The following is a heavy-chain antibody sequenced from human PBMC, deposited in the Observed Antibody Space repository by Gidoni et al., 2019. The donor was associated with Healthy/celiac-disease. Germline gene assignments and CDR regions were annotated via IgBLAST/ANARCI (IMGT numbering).Heavy chain of an antibody. CDR3: ARSSCFAAFCYYYGMDV. D-gene: IGHD2-2*01. CDR2: IYYSGST. J-gene: IGHJ6*02. Sequence: QVQLQESGPGLVKPSETLSLPCTVSGGSISSYSWSWIRQPPGKGLEWIGYIYYSGSTNYNPSFKSRVTISVDTSKNQFSLKLSSVTAADTAVYYCARSSCFAAFCYYYGMDVWGQGTTVTVSS. CDR1: GGSISSYS. V-gene: IGHV4-59*01.